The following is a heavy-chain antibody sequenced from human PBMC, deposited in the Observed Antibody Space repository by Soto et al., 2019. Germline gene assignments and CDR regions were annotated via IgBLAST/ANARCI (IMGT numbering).Heavy chain of an antibody. CDR3: ARDPNLYCSGTDCYVY. CDR1: GGTFSSYA. D-gene: IGHD2-2*01. Sequence: ASVKVSCKASGGTFSSYAISWVRQAPGQGLEWMGGIIPIFGTANYAQKFQGRVTITADESTSTAYMELSSLRAEDTAVYYCARDPNLYCSGTDCYVYWGHGTLVTVS. J-gene: IGHJ4*01. V-gene: IGHV1-69*13. CDR2: IIPIFGTA.